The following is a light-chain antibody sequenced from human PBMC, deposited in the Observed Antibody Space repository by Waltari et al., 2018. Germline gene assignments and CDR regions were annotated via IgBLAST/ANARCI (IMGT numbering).Light chain of an antibody. CDR2: AAS. V-gene: IGKV1-39*01. J-gene: IGKJ4*01. Sequence: DIQMTQSPSSVSASVGDRVTITCRASRAITNYVNWYQQRPGLAPKLLIYAASTLQGGVPTRFSGSGSGTDFTLTISSLQIEDFATYYCQQSHSAPLAFGGGTRLEIK. CDR3: QQSHSAPLA. CDR1: RAITNY.